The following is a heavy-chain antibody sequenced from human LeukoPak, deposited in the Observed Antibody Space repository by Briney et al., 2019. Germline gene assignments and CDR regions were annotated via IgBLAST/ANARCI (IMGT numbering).Heavy chain of an antibody. CDR1: GYSFTSCW. V-gene: IGHV5-51*01. Sequence: GESLKISCKGSGYSFTSCWIGWVRQMPGKGLEWMGIIYPGDSDTRYSPSFQGQVTISADKSISTAYLQWSSLKASDTAMYYCARPGRGYCSGGSCYPTPFDYWGQGTLVTVSS. CDR2: IYPGDSDT. D-gene: IGHD2-15*01. CDR3: ARPGRGYCSGGSCYPTPFDY. J-gene: IGHJ4*02.